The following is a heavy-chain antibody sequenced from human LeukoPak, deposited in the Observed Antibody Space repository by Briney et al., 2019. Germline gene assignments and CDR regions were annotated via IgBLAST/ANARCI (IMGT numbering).Heavy chain of an antibody. J-gene: IGHJ3*02. V-gene: IGHV3-66*01. CDR3: ATAYSNAFHI. D-gene: IGHD2-15*01. CDR1: GFTVSSSH. Sequence: GGSLRLSCAASGFTVSSSHMTWVRQAPGKGLEWVSLLYSGGSIYYADSVQGRFTISRDDSKNMLYLQMNTLRAEDMAVYYCATAYSNAFHIWGPGTVVTVSS. CDR2: LYSGGSI.